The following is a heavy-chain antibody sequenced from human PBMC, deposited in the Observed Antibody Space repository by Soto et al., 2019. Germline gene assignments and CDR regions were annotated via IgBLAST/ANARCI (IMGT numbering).Heavy chain of an antibody. V-gene: IGHV1-24*01. D-gene: IGHD2-2*01. J-gene: IGHJ4*02. CDR2: FDPEDGET. Sequence: ASVKVSCKVSGYTLTELSMHWVRQAPGKGLEWMGGFDPEDGETIYAQKFRGRVTMTEDTSTDTAYMELSSLRSEDTAVYYCATDIYCSSTSCQPPNWGQGTLVTVSS. CDR3: ATDIYCSSTSCQPPN. CDR1: GYTLTELS.